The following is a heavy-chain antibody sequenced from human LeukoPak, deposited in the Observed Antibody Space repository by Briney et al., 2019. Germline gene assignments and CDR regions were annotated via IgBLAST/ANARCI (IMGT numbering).Heavy chain of an antibody. V-gene: IGHV4-59*01. CDR2: IYYSGST. J-gene: IGHJ4*02. CDR1: GGSISSYY. D-gene: IGHD3-10*01. Sequence: SETLSLTCTVSGGSISSYYWSWIRQPPGKGLEWIGYIYYSGSTNYNPSLKSRVTISVDTSKNQFSLKLSSVTAADTAVYYCARELRHYGSGSYFPFEYWGQGTLVTVSS. CDR3: ARELRHYGSGSYFPFEY.